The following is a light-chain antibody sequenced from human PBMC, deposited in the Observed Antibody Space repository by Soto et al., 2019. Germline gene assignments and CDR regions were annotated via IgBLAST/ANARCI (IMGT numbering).Light chain of an antibody. CDR3: QQYVTLPVT. Sequence: DIQMTQSPSSLSASVGDRVTITCRARQNISNPLVWYQQRPEKAPKSRIFASSSLECGVPSRFSGSGSGTDFTLTIISLQPEDFATYYCQQYVTLPVTFGGGTKVEI. J-gene: IGKJ4*01. CDR1: QNISNP. V-gene: IGKV1D-16*02. CDR2: ASS.